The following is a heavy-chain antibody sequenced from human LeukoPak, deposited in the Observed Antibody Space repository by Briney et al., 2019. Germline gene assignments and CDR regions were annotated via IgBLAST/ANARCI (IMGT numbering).Heavy chain of an antibody. V-gene: IGHV3-23*01. CDR2: ISGSGGIT. Sequence: GGSLRLSCAASGFTFSYYAMSWVRQAPGKGLEWVSAISGSGGITYYADSVKGRFTISRDNSKNTLYLQMNSLRAEDTAVYYCAGSQAIYGDYDDYWGQGTLVTVSS. CDR3: AGSQAIYGDYDDY. J-gene: IGHJ4*02. CDR1: GFTFSYYA. D-gene: IGHD4-17*01.